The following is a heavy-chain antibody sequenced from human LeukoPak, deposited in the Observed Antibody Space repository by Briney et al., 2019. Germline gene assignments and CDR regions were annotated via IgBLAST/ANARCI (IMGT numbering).Heavy chain of an antibody. J-gene: IGHJ4*02. D-gene: IGHD3/OR15-3a*01. V-gene: IGHV4-4*07. CDR1: GASISRYF. CDR2: IHSRGST. Sequence: PSETLSLTCTVSGASISRYFWSWIRQPAGKGLEWIGRIHSRGSTNYNPSLKSRVTMSVDTSKNQLSLKLNSVTAGDTAVYYCARDGDWYCFDYWGQGTLVTVSS. CDR3: ARDGDWYCFDY.